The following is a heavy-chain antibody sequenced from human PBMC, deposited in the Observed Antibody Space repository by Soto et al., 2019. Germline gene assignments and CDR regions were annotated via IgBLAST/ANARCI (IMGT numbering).Heavy chain of an antibody. D-gene: IGHD3-22*01. V-gene: IGHV4-34*01. J-gene: IGHJ5*02. Sequence: SETLSLTCAVYVGSFSGHFWSWIRQPPGKGLEWIGEINHSGSTNYNPSLKSRVTLSVDTSKNQFSLKLSSVTAADTAVYYCARVNYDRSGYWWFDPWGQGTLVTVSS. CDR2: INHSGST. CDR1: VGSFSGHF. CDR3: ARVNYDRSGYWWFDP.